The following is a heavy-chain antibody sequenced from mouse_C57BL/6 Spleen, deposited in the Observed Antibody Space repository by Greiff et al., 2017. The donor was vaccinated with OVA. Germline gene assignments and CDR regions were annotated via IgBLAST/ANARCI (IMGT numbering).Heavy chain of an antibody. CDR2: IDPSDSYT. CDR1: GYTFTGYW. V-gene: IGHV1-50*01. Sequence: VQLQQPGAELVKPGASVKLSCKASGYTFTGYWMQWVKQRPGQGLEWIGEIDPSDSYTNYNQKFKGKATLTVDTSSRTAYMQLSSLTSEDSAVYYCARKGSDDGYYSAWFAYWGQGTLVTVSA. J-gene: IGHJ3*01. CDR3: ARKGSDDGYYSAWFAY. D-gene: IGHD2-3*01.